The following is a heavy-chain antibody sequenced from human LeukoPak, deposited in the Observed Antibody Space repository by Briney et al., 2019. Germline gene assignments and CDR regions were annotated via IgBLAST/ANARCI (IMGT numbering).Heavy chain of an antibody. J-gene: IGHJ4*02. V-gene: IGHV3-74*01. CDR1: GFTFSSYW. CDR3: ARSGWPYYFDY. CDR2: IHSDGSST. D-gene: IGHD3-22*01. Sequence: PGGSLRLSCAASGFTFSSYWMHWVRQAPGKGLVWVSRIHSDGSSTSYADSVRGRFTISRDYAKGTLYLQMNSLRAEDTAVYYCARSGWPYYFDYWGQGTLVTVSS.